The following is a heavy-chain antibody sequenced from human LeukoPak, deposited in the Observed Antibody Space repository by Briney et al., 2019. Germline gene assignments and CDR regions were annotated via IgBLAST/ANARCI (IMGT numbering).Heavy chain of an antibody. D-gene: IGHD2-15*01. CDR3: AKDVVPDTTWAAFDI. J-gene: IGHJ3*02. CDR2: ISGSGGST. Sequence: PGGSLRLSXAAPGFTFSSYAMSWVRQAPGKGLEWVSAISGSGGSTYYADSVKGRFTISRDNSKNTLYLQMNSLRAEDTAVYYCAKDVVPDTTWAAFDIWGQGTMVTVSS. V-gene: IGHV3-23*01. CDR1: GFTFSSYA.